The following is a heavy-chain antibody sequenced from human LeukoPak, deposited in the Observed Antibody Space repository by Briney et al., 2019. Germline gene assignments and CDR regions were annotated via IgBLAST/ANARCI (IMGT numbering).Heavy chain of an antibody. CDR1: GGSISSSSYY. CDR2: IYYSGST. V-gene: IGHV4-39*07. J-gene: IGHJ1*01. CDR3: ARGRHSSSWHPGYFQH. Sequence: SETLSLACTVSGGSISSSSYYWGWIRQPPGKGLEWIGSIYYSGSTYYNPSLKSRVTISVDTSKNQFSLKLSSVTAADTAVYYCARGRHSSSWHPGYFQHWGQGTLVTVSS. D-gene: IGHD6-13*01.